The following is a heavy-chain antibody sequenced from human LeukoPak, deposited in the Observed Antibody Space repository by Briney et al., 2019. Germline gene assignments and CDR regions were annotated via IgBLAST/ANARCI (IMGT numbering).Heavy chain of an antibody. D-gene: IGHD3-10*01. Sequence: PGGSLRLSCAASGFTFSSYAMSWVRQAPGKGLEWVSAISGSGGSTYYADSVKGRSTISRDNSKNTLYLQMNSLRAEDTAVYYCAKDPGAGYYFDYWGQGTLVTVSS. CDR2: ISGSGGST. CDR3: AKDPGAGYYFDY. J-gene: IGHJ4*02. V-gene: IGHV3-23*01. CDR1: GFTFSSYA.